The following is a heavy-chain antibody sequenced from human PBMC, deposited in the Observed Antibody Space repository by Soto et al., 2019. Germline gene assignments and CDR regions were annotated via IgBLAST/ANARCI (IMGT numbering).Heavy chain of an antibody. J-gene: IGHJ3*02. CDR3: ARLKGYCSGGSCNDDAFDI. CDR2: IIPIFGTA. V-gene: IGHV1-69*01. CDR1: GGTFSSYA. Sequence: QVQLVQSGAEVKKPGSSVKVSCKASGGTFSSYAISWVRQAPGQGLEWMGGIIPIFGTANYAQKFQGRVTITADESTSTAYMELSSLRSEDTAVYYCARLKGYCSGGSCNDDAFDIWGQGTMVTVSS. D-gene: IGHD2-15*01.